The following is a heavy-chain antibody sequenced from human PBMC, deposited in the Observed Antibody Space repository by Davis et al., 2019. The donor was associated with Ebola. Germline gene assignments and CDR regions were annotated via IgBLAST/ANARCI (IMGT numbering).Heavy chain of an antibody. CDR1: GFTFSGSA. CDR3: ARDGQYYDFWSGYSDY. J-gene: IGHJ4*02. D-gene: IGHD3-3*01. Sequence: GGSLRLSCAASGFTFSGSAMHWVRQASGKGLEWVGRIRSKANSYATAYAASVKGRFTISRDDSKNTAYLQMNSLRVEDTAVYYCARDGQYYDFWSGYSDYWGQGTLVTVSS. CDR2: IRSKANSYAT. V-gene: IGHV3-73*01.